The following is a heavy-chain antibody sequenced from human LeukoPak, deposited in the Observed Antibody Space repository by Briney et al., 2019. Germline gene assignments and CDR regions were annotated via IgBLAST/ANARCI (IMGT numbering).Heavy chain of an antibody. D-gene: IGHD3-22*01. J-gene: IGHJ4*02. V-gene: IGHV3-23*01. Sequence: GGSLRLSCAASGFTFSSYAMSWVRQAPGKGLEWVSAISSSGDTYYAGSVKGRFTISRDNSKNTLYLQMNSLRAEDTAVYYCARVWGYYDSSGYDYWGQGTLVTVSS. CDR3: ARVWGYYDSSGYDY. CDR1: GFTFSSYA. CDR2: ISSSGDT.